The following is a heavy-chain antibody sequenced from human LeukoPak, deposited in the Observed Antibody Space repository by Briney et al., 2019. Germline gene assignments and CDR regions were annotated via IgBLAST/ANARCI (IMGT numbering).Heavy chain of an antibody. CDR2: IYHSGST. V-gene: IGHV4-30-2*01. CDR1: GGSISSGGYS. CDR3: ARSAHGSGSIDY. J-gene: IGHJ4*02. D-gene: IGHD3-10*01. Sequence: PSQTLSLTCAVSGGSISSGGYSWSWIRQPPGKGLEWIGYIYHSGSTYYNPSLKSRVTISVDRSKNQFSLKLSSVTAADTAVYYCARSAHGSGSIDYWGQGTLVTVSS.